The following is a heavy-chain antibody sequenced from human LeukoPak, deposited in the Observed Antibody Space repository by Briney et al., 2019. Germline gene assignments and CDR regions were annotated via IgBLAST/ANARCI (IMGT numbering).Heavy chain of an antibody. CDR2: INTHNGAT. V-gene: IGHV1-2*02. Sequence: ASVKVSCKASGNTFAGYYVHWVRQAPGRGLECMGWINTHNGATNYAQHFQGRVTMTTDTAVTTAYMDLDGLISDDAAVYFCARGPIGGLRKGFDIWGQGTLVTVSS. D-gene: IGHD1-26*01. J-gene: IGHJ4*02. CDR1: GNTFAGYY. CDR3: ARGPIGGLRKGFDI.